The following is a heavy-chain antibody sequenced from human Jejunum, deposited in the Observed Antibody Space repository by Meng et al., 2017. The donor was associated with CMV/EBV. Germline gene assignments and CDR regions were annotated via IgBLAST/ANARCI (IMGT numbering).Heavy chain of an antibody. CDR2: INQHGSEE. J-gene: IGHJ4*02. CDR1: GFTFSPYW. V-gene: IGHV3-7*01. CDR3: ARGGGNTRFDY. D-gene: IGHD3-16*01. Sequence: WVASGFTFSPYWMSWVRQTPWKGLGWVANINQHGSEESYVGSVKGRFTISRDNAKNSLYLQMNSLRAEDTAVYYCARGGGNTRFDYWGQGTLVTVSS.